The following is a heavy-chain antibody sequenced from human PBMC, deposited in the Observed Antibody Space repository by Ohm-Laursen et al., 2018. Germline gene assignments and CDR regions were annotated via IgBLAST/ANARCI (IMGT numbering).Heavy chain of an antibody. CDR2: ISGGGT. V-gene: IGHV3-23*01. D-gene: IGHD6-13*01. CDR1: GFPFSSFA. Sequence: SLRLSCAASGFPFSSFAMTWVRQAPGKGLEWVSGISGGGTYYADSVKGRFTISRDNSKNTLSLQMNSLRAEDTAVYYCAKGYTSNWYSGMDVWGQGTTVTVSS. CDR3: AKGYTSNWYSGMDV. J-gene: IGHJ6*02.